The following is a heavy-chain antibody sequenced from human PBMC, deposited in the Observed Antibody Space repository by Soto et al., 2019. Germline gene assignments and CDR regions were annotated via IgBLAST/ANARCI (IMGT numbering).Heavy chain of an antibody. CDR3: ARRNMKTALGYWYFGL. CDR1: RFSLDTSGVS. V-gene: IGHV2-5*02. Sequence: QITLTASGPTLVKATQTLTLTCTFSRFSLDTSGVSVSWISQSPGKALEWLALTYWDDDKRYRPSLKIRLTITKDTAKNRVVLTMTNMDTVDTGTYYSARRNMKTALGYWYFGLWGRGTLVTVSS. D-gene: IGHD5-18*01. CDR2: TYWDDDK. J-gene: IGHJ2*01.